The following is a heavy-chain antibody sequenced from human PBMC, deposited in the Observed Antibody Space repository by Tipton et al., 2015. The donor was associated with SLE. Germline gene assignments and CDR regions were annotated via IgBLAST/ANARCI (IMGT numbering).Heavy chain of an antibody. CDR2: VYTSGDT. Sequence: TLSLTCTVSGASVNSGNYYWSWVRQPAGKGLEWIGRVYTSGDTNYSPSLKTRVTMSLDTSKNQFSLKLSSVTAADTAVYYCATQGYYDSSFDYWGQGTLVTVSS. V-gene: IGHV4-61*02. D-gene: IGHD3-16*01. J-gene: IGHJ4*02. CDR3: ATQGYYDSSFDY. CDR1: GASVNSGNYY.